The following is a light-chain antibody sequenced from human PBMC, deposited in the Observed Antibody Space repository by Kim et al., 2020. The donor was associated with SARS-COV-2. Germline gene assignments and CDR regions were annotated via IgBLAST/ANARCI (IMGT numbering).Light chain of an antibody. J-gene: IGKJ1*01. CDR3: QQLNTYPWT. CDR1: QGIDNH. CDR2: APS. Sequence: GDIVAVTCRTSQGIDNHLAWYQQKPGKAPKLLVFAPSTLLSGVPSRFSGSGSGTEFTLTVSSLQPEDFAIYYCQQLNTYPWTFG. V-gene: IGKV1-9*01.